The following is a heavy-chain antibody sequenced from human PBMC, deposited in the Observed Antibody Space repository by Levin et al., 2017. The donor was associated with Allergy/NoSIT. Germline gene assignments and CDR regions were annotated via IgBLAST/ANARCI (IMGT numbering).Heavy chain of an antibody. V-gene: IGHV4-59*01. CDR1: GGSISSYY. J-gene: IGHJ4*02. CDR3: ARGGLRREVFDY. CDR2: IYYSGST. Sequence: SETLSLTCTVSGGSISSYYWSWIRQPPGKGLEWIGYIYYSGSTNYNPSLKSRVTISVDTSKNQFSLKLSSVTAADTAVYYCARGGLRREVFDYWGQGTLVTVSS. D-gene: IGHD4-17*01.